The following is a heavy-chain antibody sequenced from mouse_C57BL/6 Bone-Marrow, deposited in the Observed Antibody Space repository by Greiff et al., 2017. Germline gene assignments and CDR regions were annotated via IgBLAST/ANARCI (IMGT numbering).Heavy chain of an antibody. V-gene: IGHV1-80*01. CDR1: GYAFSSYW. J-gene: IGHJ2*01. Sequence: QVQLQQSGAELVKPGASVKISCKASGYAFSSYWMNWVKQRPGKGLEWIGQIYPGDGDTNYNGKFKGKATLTADKSSSTAYMQLSSLTSEDSAVYFCARNGDYDGFDYWGQGTTLTVSS. CDR3: ARNGDYDGFDY. D-gene: IGHD2-4*01. CDR2: IYPGDGDT.